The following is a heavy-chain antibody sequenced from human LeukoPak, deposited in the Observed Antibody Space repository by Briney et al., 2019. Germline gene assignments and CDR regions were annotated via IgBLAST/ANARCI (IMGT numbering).Heavy chain of an antibody. D-gene: IGHD1-7*01. CDR3: ARVNYMQAPRGGYYYYYYMDV. Sequence: ASVKVSCKASGYTFTSYDINWARQATGQGLEWMGWMNPNSGNTGYAQKFQGRVTMTRNTSISTAYMELSSLRSEDTAVYYCARVNYMQAPRGGYYYYYYMDVWGKGTTVTVSS. J-gene: IGHJ6*03. V-gene: IGHV1-8*01. CDR2: MNPNSGNT. CDR1: GYTFTSYD.